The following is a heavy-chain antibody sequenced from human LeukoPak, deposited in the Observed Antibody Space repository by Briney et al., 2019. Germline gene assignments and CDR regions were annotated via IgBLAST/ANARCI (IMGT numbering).Heavy chain of an antibody. CDR1: DDDIRMYNW. V-gene: IGHV4-4*02. J-gene: IGHJ4*02. D-gene: IGHD4-17*01. CDR3: ATRNADSFYFDY. Sequence: SGTLSLTCDVSDDDIRMYNWWSWVRQSPGKGLEWIGEMSRAGYSNFNPSLKSRATISIDTSGSAVSLTLRSATAADTAVYFCATRNADSFYFDYWGRGTLVTVSS. CDR2: MSRAGYS.